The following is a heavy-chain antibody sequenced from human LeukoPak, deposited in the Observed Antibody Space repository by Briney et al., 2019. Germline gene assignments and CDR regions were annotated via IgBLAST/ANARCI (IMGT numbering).Heavy chain of an antibody. V-gene: IGHV1-69*06. J-gene: IGHJ4*02. Sequence: SVKVSCKASGGTFSSYAISWVRQAPGQGLEWMGGIIPIFGTANYAQKFQGGVTITADKSTSTAYMELSSLRSEDTAVYYCARRSRRDGSIDYWGQGTLVTVSS. CDR2: IIPIFGTA. CDR3: ARRSRRDGSIDY. CDR1: GGTFSSYA. D-gene: IGHD5-24*01.